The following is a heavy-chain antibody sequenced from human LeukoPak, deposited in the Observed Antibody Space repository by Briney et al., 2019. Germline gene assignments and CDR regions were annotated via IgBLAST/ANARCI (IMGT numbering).Heavy chain of an antibody. CDR1: GFSVNSIG. J-gene: IGHJ4*02. Sequence: WGSLRLTCAVSGFSVNSIGMGWHRQAPGQGRERTSAINVDDGTLTYANYEKARSIISRDNTKNTLYLQLSSLRAEDTAVYYCEKGDSSGWYPYWGQGSLVSVSS. V-gene: IGHV3-23*01. CDR3: EKGDSSGWYPY. CDR2: INVDDGTL. D-gene: IGHD6-19*01.